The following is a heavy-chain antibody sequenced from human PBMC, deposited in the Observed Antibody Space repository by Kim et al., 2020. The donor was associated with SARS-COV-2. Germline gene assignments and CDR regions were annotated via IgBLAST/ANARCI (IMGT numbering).Heavy chain of an antibody. Sequence: SETLSLTCAVYGGSFSGYYWSWIRQPPGKGLEWIGDINHSGSTNYNPSLKSRVTISVDTTKNQFALKLSSVTAADTAVYYCATGYGDYGSVFDYWGQGTLVTVSS. CDR3: ATGYGDYGSVFDY. J-gene: IGHJ4*02. V-gene: IGHV4-34*01. CDR2: INHSGST. D-gene: IGHD4-17*01. CDR1: GGSFSGYY.